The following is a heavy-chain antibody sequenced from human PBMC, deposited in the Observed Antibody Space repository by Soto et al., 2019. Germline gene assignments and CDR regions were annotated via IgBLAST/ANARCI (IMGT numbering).Heavy chain of an antibody. V-gene: IGHV4-34*01. CDR1: GGSFSGYY. J-gene: IGHJ6*02. CDR3: ARRMVRGVVGSVYYYYYGMDV. D-gene: IGHD3-10*01. CDR2: INHSGST. Sequence: PSETLSLTCAVYGGSFSGYYWSWIRQPPGKGLEWIGEINHSGSTNYNPSLKSRVTISVDTSKNQFSLKLSSVTAADTAVYYCARRMVRGVVGSVYYYYYGMDVWGQGTTVTVAS.